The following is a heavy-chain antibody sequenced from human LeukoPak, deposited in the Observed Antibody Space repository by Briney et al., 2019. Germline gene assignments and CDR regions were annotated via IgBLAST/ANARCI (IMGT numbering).Heavy chain of an antibody. Sequence: GGSLRLSCEASGFPFSTYTMNWVRQAPEKGLEWVSSISSSSSYIYYADSVKGRFTISRDNAKNSLYLQMNTLRAEDTAVYYCARDRTTVTTFYYWGQGTLVTVSS. D-gene: IGHD4-17*01. J-gene: IGHJ4*02. CDR2: ISSSSSYI. V-gene: IGHV3-21*01. CDR3: ARDRTTVTTFYY. CDR1: GFPFSTYT.